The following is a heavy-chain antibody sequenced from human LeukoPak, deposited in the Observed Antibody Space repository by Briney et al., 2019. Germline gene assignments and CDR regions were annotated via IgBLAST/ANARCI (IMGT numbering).Heavy chain of an antibody. D-gene: IGHD2-15*01. J-gene: IGHJ4*02. Sequence: PGGSLRLSCAASGFTFSSYSMNWVRQAPGKGLEWVSTINWNGGSTAYADSVKGRFTISRDNAKNSLYLQMNSLRAEDAAVYYCAKEDCSGGRCYSLHYWGQGTLVTVSS. CDR3: AKEDCSGGRCYSLHY. V-gene: IGHV3-20*04. CDR1: GFTFSSYS. CDR2: INWNGGST.